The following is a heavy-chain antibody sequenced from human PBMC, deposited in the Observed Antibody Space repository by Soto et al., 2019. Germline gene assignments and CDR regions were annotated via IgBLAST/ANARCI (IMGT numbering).Heavy chain of an antibody. CDR3: ARGSFGTYPNLLDY. J-gene: IGHJ4*02. V-gene: IGHV4-34*01. Sequence: SETLSLTCAVHGGSFSDYYWTWFRQPPGKGLEWIGEINHSGSTNCNPSLKSRVIMSVDTSKNQFSLKLNSVTAADTAVYYCARGSFGTYPNLLDYWGQGSRVS. D-gene: IGHD3-10*01. CDR2: INHSGST. CDR1: GGSFSDYY.